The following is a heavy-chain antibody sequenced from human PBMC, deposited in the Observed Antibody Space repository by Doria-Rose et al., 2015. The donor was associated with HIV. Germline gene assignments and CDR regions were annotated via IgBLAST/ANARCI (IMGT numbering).Heavy chain of an antibody. D-gene: IGHD6-13*01. V-gene: IGHV2-26*01. CDR1: GVSLSSPGMG. Sequence: ESGPVLVKPTETLTLTCTVSGVSLSSPGMGVSWIRQPPGKALEWLANIFSDDERSYKTSLKSRLTISRGTSKRQVVLTMTDMDHVDTATYYCARIKSSRWYHKYYFDFWGQGTLVIVSA. J-gene: IGHJ4*02. CDR2: IFSDDER. CDR3: ARIKSSRWYHKYYFDF.